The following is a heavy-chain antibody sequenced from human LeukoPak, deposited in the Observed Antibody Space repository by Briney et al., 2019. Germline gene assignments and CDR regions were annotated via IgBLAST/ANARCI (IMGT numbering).Heavy chain of an antibody. Sequence: SVKVSCKASGGTFSGYAISWVRQAPGQGLEWMGGLIPIFDATNYTQRFQGGITITTDESTTTAYMELSSLRPEDTAVYFCAGGDPFNYYMDVWGKGTTVTVFS. CDR1: GGTFSGYA. J-gene: IGHJ6*03. CDR2: LIPIFDAT. D-gene: IGHD4-17*01. CDR3: AGGDPFNYYMDV. V-gene: IGHV1-69*05.